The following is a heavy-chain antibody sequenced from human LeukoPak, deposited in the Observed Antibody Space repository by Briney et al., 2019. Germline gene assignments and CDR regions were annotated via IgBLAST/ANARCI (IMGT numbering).Heavy chain of an antibody. CDR1: GGSFSDYY. J-gene: IGHJ3*02. D-gene: IGHD5-12*01. CDR3: AGDSGYFDAFDI. CDR2: IDHSGNP. V-gene: IGHV4-34*01. Sequence: PSETLSLTCVVYGGSFSDYYWSWIRQTPGKGLEWIGEIDHSGNPYYNPSLKSRVNIFADTSKNQFSLKLTSVTAAETAVYYCAGDSGYFDAFDIWGQGIMVTVSS.